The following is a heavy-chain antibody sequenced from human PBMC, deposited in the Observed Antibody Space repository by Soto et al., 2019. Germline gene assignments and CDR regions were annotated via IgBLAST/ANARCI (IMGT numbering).Heavy chain of an antibody. CDR3: VRVTGAERH. J-gene: IGHJ4*02. V-gene: IGHV3-53*01. Sequence: EVQLVESGGGLTQPGGSLRRSCVVSGFIVSRSHMMWVRQAPGKGLEGVSVIYNHGQINYVDPVKGRFTIARDNSKNTIYLQMNSLKVEDTAVYYCVRVTGAERHWGQGALVTVSS. CDR2: IYNHGQI. CDR1: GFIVSRSH. D-gene: IGHD7-27*01.